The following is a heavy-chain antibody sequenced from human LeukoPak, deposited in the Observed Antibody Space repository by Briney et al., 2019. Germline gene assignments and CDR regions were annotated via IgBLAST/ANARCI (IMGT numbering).Heavy chain of an antibody. CDR3: ATYRQVLLPFES. Sequence: GGSLRLSCAASGFTFSSYRMSWVRQAPGKGLEWVSSIFPSGGEIHYADSVRGRFTISRDNSKSTLSLQMNSLRAEDTAIYYCATYRQVLLPFESWGQGTLVTVSS. V-gene: IGHV3-23*01. J-gene: IGHJ4*02. CDR2: IFPSGGEI. D-gene: IGHD2-8*02. CDR1: GFTFSSYR.